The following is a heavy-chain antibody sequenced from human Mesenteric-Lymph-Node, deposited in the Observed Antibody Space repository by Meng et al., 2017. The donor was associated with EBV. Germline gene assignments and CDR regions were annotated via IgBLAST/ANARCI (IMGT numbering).Heavy chain of an antibody. CDR1: GESFSDHY. CDR2: MNHDGRA. V-gene: IGHV4-34*01. J-gene: IGHJ5*02. CDR3: ARLVVDPIDNWFDP. D-gene: IGHD2-15*01. Sequence: QVQEQEWGAGLLKASETLSLICTGYGESFSDHYWSWIRQPPGKGPQWIGEMNHDGRANYNPSLKSRVTMSVDTSKNQLSLKLSSVTAADTAIYYCARLVVDPIDNWFDPWGQGTLVTVSS.